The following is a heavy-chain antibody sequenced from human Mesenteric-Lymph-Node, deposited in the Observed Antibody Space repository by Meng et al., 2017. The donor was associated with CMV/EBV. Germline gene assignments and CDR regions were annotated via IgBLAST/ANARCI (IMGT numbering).Heavy chain of an antibody. CDR2: INHSGST. CDR1: GGSFSAYY. J-gene: IGHJ4*02. CDR3: ASLAPLNNTKDKIPSGY. V-gene: IGHV4-34*01. D-gene: IGHD1-14*01. Sequence: QVQLQQWGAGLLKPSETLSLTGAVYGGSFSAYYWSWIRQPPGKGLEWIGEINHSGSTNYNPSLKSRTTISVDTSKNQFSLKLTSVTAADTAVYFCASLAPLNNTKDKIPSGYWGQGTLVTVSS.